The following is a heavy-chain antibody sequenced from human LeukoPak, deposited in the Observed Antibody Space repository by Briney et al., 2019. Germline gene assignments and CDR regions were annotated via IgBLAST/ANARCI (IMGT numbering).Heavy chain of an antibody. D-gene: IGHD2-2*02. J-gene: IGHJ5*02. CDR1: GYSFTSYW. CDR3: ARPVRPQRDCSTITCYITDNWFDP. V-gene: IGHV5-51*01. Sequence: GESLKISCKGSGYSFTSYWIGWVRQMPGKGLEWMGIIYPGDSDTRYSPSFQGQVTISADKSISTAYVQWSSLKASDTAMYYCARPVRPQRDCSTITCYITDNWFDPWGQGTLVTVSS. CDR2: IYPGDSDT.